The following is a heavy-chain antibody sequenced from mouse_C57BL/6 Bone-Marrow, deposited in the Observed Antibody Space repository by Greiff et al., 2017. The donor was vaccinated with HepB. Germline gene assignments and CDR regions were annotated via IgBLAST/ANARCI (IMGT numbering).Heavy chain of an antibody. CDR3: ARCDGYYRYYFDY. V-gene: IGHV1-80*01. Sequence: VQLQQSGAELVKPGASVKISCKASGYAFSSYWMNWVKQRPGKGLEWIGQIYPGDGDTNYNGKFKGKATLTADKSSSTAYMQLSSLTSEDSAVYFCARCDGYYRYYFDYWGQGITLTVSS. CDR1: GYAFSSYW. J-gene: IGHJ2*01. D-gene: IGHD2-3*01. CDR2: IYPGDGDT.